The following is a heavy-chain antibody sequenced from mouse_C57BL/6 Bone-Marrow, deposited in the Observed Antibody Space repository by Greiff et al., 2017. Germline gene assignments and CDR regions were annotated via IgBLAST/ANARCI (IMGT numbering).Heavy chain of an antibody. J-gene: IGHJ2*01. Sequence: VQLVESGAELARPGASVKMSCKASGYTFTSYTMHWVKQRPGQGLEWIGYINPSSGYTKYNQKFKDKATLTADKSSSTAYMQLSSLTSEDSAVYYCARGYYYGSSYYWGQGTTLTVSS. CDR3: ARGYYYGSSYY. CDR1: GYTFTSYT. D-gene: IGHD1-1*01. CDR2: INPSSGYT. V-gene: IGHV1-4*01.